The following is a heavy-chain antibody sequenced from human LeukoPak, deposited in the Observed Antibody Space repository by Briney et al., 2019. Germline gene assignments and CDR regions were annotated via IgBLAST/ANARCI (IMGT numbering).Heavy chain of an antibody. D-gene: IGHD6-19*01. CDR2: ISDSGGRT. Sequence: PGGSLRLSCAASGFTFSSYAMDWVRQAPGKGLEWVSYISDSGGRTYYADSVKGRFTISRDNSKNTLYLQLNSLGAEDTAVYYCAKTYSSGWDFDYWGQGTLVTVSS. J-gene: IGHJ4*02. V-gene: IGHV3-23*01. CDR1: GFTFSSYA. CDR3: AKTYSSGWDFDY.